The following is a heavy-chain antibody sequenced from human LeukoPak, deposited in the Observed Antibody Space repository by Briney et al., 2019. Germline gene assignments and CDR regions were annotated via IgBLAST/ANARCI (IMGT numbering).Heavy chain of an antibody. D-gene: IGHD3-22*01. V-gene: IGHV3-23*01. CDR1: GFTFSSYA. J-gene: IGHJ4*02. CDR2: ISGSGGST. Sequence: PGGSLRLSCAASGFTFSSYAMSWVRQAPGKGLEWVSAISGSGGSTYYADPVKGRLTISRDNSKNTLYMQMNSLRAEDTAVYYCAKGLQMIVVVLFDYWGQGTLVTVSS. CDR3: AKGLQMIVVVLFDY.